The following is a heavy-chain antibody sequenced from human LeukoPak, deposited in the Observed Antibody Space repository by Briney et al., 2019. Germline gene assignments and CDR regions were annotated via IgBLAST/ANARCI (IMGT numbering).Heavy chain of an antibody. Sequence: GGSLRLSCAASGFSFDNYRMSWVRQAPGKGLEWVSTVNADGGNTYYADSVKGRFTISRDNSKSTLILQMNSLRVEDTALYYCTKRVKYGGTWDHFADWGQGTLVTVSS. CDR3: TKRVKYGGTWDHFAD. CDR2: VNADGGNT. D-gene: IGHD1-26*01. J-gene: IGHJ4*02. V-gene: IGHV3-23*01. CDR1: GFSFDNYR.